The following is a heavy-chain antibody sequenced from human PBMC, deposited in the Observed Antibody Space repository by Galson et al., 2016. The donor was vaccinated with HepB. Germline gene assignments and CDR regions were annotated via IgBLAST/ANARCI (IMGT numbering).Heavy chain of an antibody. CDR3: ARGSYYYDSDDYRRDFDY. CDR2: VNTNTGNP. Sequence: SVKVSCKASGYTFSSYSMNWVRQAPGQGLEWMGWVNTNTGNPAYAQDFTGRFVLSLDTSVSTAYLQISGLKAEDTAVYYCARGSYYYDSDDYRRDFDYWGQGTLVTVSS. V-gene: IGHV7-4-1*02. CDR1: GYTFSSYS. D-gene: IGHD3-22*01. J-gene: IGHJ4*02.